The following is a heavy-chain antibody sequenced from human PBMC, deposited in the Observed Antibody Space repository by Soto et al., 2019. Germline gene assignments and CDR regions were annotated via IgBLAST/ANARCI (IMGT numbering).Heavy chain of an antibody. Sequence: SETLSLTCTVSCGSISSYYWSWIRQPPGKGLEWIGYIYYSGSTNYNPSLKSRVTISVDTSKDQFSLKLSSVTAADTAVYYCARVSYTTGSRANYGMDVWGQGTTVTVSS. V-gene: IGHV4-59*01. CDR3: ARVSYTTGSRANYGMDV. D-gene: IGHD6-25*01. CDR2: IYYSGST. CDR1: CGSISSYY. J-gene: IGHJ6*02.